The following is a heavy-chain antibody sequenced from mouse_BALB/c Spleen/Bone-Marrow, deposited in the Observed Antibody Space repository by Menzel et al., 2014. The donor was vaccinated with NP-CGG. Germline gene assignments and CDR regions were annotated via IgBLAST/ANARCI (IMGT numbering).Heavy chain of an antibody. CDR2: IRNKAKGYTT. V-gene: IGHV7-3*02. J-gene: IGHJ2*01. CDR1: GFTFVDYY. Sequence: DVMLVESGGGLVQPGGSLRLPCVTSGFTFVDYYMNWVRQPPGKALEWVGFIRNKAKGYTTEYSASVKGRFTISRDNSQSILYLQMNTLRAEDSATYYCARDMGGILFDSWGRGTTLTVSS. CDR3: ARDMGGILFDS. D-gene: IGHD4-1*01.